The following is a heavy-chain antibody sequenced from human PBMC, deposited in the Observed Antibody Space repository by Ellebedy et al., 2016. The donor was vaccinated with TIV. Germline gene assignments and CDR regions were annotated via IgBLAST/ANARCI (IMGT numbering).Heavy chain of an antibody. Sequence: SETLSLXCTVSGGSIGGSNYYWGWIRQPPGKGLEWIASIHSSGRTYYNSSLRGRLTISVDTSKNQFSLEVTSVSAADTALYYCFSYSEYWSREFRDNRFDPWGQGTLVTVSS. CDR3: FSYSEYWSREFRDNRFDP. D-gene: IGHD2-8*02. CDR1: GGSIGGSNYY. J-gene: IGHJ5*02. V-gene: IGHV4-39*07. CDR2: IHSSGRT.